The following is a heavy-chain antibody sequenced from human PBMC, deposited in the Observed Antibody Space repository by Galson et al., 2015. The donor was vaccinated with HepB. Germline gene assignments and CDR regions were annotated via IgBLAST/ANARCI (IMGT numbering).Heavy chain of an antibody. CDR3: ARDERRMQLVSGYYYYGMDV. CDR1: GGTFSSYT. D-gene: IGHD6-13*01. J-gene: IGHJ6*02. Sequence: SVKVSCKASGGTFSSYTISWVRQAPGQGLEWMGRIIPILGIANYAQKFQGRVTITADKSTSTAYMELSSLRSEDTAVYYCARDERRMQLVSGYYYYGMDVWGQGTTVTVSS. V-gene: IGHV1-69*04. CDR2: IIPILGIA.